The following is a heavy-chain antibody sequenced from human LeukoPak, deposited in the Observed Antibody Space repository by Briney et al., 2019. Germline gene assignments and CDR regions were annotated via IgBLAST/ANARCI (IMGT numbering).Heavy chain of an antibody. J-gene: IGHJ4*02. CDR3: ARESASPFTFGGVTDY. CDR2: ISAYNGNT. V-gene: IGHV1-18*01. CDR1: GYTFTSYG. Sequence: GASVKVSCKASGYTFTSYGISWVRQAPGQGLEWMGWISAYNGNTNYAQKLQGRVTMTTDTSTSTAYMELRSLRSDDTAVYYCARESASPFTFGGVTDYWGQGTLVTVSS. D-gene: IGHD3-16*01.